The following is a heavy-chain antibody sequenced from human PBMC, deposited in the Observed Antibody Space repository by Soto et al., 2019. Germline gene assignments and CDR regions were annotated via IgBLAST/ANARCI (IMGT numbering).Heavy chain of an antibody. CDR1: GDSRSSDKW. J-gene: IGHJ4*02. D-gene: IGHD2-21*02. V-gene: IGHV4-4*02. CDR3: ARGGDWQFDY. CDR2: IHHSGRT. Sequence: QVQLQESGPGLVKPSGTLSLTCAVSGDSRSSDKWWSWVRQPPGKGLEWIGEIHHSGRTNYNPSLKSRVTILVEKSKNQVSLELSSMTAADTAVYYCARGGDWQFDYWGQGTLLTVSS.